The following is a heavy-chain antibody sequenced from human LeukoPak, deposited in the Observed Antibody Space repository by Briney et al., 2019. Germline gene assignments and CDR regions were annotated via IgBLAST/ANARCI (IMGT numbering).Heavy chain of an antibody. CDR2: INPSAGST. CDR1: GYTFTSYY. V-gene: IGHV1-46*01. Sequence: ASVKVSCKASGYTFTSYYLHWVRQAPGQGLEWVGIINPSAGSTSYAQKFQGRVTMTRDTSTSTVYMELSRLRSEDTAVYYCARKGDIAVAGLVLDHWRQGTLVSVSS. J-gene: IGHJ4*02. CDR3: ARKGDIAVAGLVLDH. D-gene: IGHD6-19*01.